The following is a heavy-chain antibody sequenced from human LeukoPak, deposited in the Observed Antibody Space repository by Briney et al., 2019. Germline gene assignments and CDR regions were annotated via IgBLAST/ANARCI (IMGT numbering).Heavy chain of an antibody. D-gene: IGHD2-15*01. CDR3: AKEGVAVVVAATGLGYYFDY. CDR2: IRSDGSNK. V-gene: IGHV3-30*02. CDR1: GFTFSSYA. J-gene: IGHJ4*02. Sequence: QPGGSLRLSCAASGFTFSSYAMHWVRQAPGKGLEWVAFIRSDGSNKSYADSVKGRFTISRDNSKNTLYLQMNSLRAEDTAVYYCAKEGVAVVVAATGLGYYFDYWGQGTLVTVSS.